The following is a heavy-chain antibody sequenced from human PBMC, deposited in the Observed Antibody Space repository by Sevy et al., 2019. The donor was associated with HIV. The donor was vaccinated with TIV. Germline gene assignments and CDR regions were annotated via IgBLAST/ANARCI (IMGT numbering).Heavy chain of an antibody. V-gene: IGHV4-61*02. CDR1: GGSISSGNYY. D-gene: IGHD2-2*01. CDR2: IYTSGST. J-gene: IGHJ4*02. CDR3: ARESGDCSSTSCYEGVFDY. Sequence: SETLSLTCTVSGGSISSGNYYWSWIRQPAGKGLEWIGRIYTSGSTNYNPSLKSRVTISVDTSKSQFSLKLSSVTAADTAVYYCARESGDCSSTSCYEGVFDYWGQGTLVTVSS.